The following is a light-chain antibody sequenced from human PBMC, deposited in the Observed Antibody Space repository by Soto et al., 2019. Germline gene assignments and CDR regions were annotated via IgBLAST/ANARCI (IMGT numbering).Light chain of an antibody. CDR2: DAS. CDR3: QQYNSYWT. V-gene: IGKV1-5*01. Sequence: DIQMTQSPSTLSASVGDRVTITCRASQSITGWLVWYQQKPGKAPKLLIYDASSLESGVPSRFSGSGSGTEFTLTISSLQPDDFATYYCQQYNSYWTFGQGTKVDIK. J-gene: IGKJ1*01. CDR1: QSITGW.